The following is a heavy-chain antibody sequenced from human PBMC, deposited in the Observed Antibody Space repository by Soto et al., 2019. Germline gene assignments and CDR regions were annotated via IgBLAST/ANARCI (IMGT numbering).Heavy chain of an antibody. J-gene: IGHJ4*02. CDR1: EGTFNSYA. V-gene: IGHV1-69*01. Sequence: QAQLVQSGAEVRKPGSSVKLSCKASEGTFNSYAIAWVRQAPGQGLEWMGGIIPYYNTLNYAQKFQDRVTITADDSTNTVYMELSSLRSDDTAVSFCSSGASGWYPYFGDSWAEGTVVTVSS. D-gene: IGHD6-13*01. CDR2: IIPYYNTL. CDR3: SSGASGWYPYFGDS.